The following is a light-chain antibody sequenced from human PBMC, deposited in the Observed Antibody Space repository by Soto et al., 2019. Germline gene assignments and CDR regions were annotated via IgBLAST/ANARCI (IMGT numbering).Light chain of an antibody. V-gene: IGKV1-39*01. CDR2: TAS. Sequence: DIQMTQSPSSLSASVGDRVTITCRASQNIGTYLNWYQQKPGKAPTVLIYTASTLQSGVPSRLSGSGSGTDFTLTISSLQPEDSATYYCQQSYSSLVYNFGPGTKVDIK. CDR1: QNIGTY. J-gene: IGKJ2*01. CDR3: QQSYSSLVYN.